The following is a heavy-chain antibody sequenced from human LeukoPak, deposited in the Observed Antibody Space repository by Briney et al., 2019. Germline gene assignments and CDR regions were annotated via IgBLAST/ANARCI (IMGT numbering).Heavy chain of an antibody. V-gene: IGHV3-33*01. CDR1: GFTFSSYG. D-gene: IGHD5-12*01. CDR2: IWYDGSKK. CDR3: ARDRYSGYDFDYYYYGVDV. Sequence: PGGSLRLSCAASGFTFSSYGMHRVRQAPGKGLEWVAVIWYDGSKKYYADSVKGRFTISRDNAKNSLYLQMNSLRAEDTAVYYCARDRYSGYDFDYYYYGVDVWGQGTTVTVSS. J-gene: IGHJ6*02.